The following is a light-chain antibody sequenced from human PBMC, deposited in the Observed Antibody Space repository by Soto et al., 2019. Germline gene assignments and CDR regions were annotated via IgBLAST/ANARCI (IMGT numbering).Light chain of an antibody. CDR1: SSNIGAPYD. V-gene: IGLV1-40*01. CDR2: ATT. Sequence: QLVLTQPPSVSGAPGQRVTISCTGSSSNIGAPYDVHWYQHLPGTAPKLLMYATTNRPSGVPDRFSGSRSGTSASLAITGLQAEDEADYYCQSYDSSLSGVVFGGGTKVTVL. J-gene: IGLJ2*01. CDR3: QSYDSSLSGVV.